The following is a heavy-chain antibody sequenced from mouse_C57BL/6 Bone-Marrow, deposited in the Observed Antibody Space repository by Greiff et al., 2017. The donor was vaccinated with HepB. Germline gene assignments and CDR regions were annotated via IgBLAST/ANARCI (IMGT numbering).Heavy chain of an antibody. CDR2: ISNGGGST. CDR3: ARHRGSGYVRYYAMDY. Sequence: EVKVEESGGGLVQPGGSLKLSCAASGFTFSDYYMYWVRQTPEKRLEWVAYISNGGGSTYYPDTVKGRFTISRDNAKNTLYLQMSRLKSEDTAMYYCARHRGSGYVRYYAMDYWGQGTSVTVSS. V-gene: IGHV5-12*01. D-gene: IGHD3-2*02. J-gene: IGHJ4*01. CDR1: GFTFSDYY.